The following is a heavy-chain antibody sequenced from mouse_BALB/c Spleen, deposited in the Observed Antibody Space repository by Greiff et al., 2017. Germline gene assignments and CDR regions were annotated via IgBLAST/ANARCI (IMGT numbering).Heavy chain of an antibody. CDR1: GFTFSSYA. V-gene: IGHV5-9-3*01. CDR3: AKYGKGGYYFDY. D-gene: IGHD2-10*02. J-gene: IGHJ2*01. Sequence: EVKLVESGGGLVKPGGSLKLSCAASGFTFSSYAMSWVRQTPEKRLEWVATISSGGSYTYYPDSVKGRFTISRDNAKNTLYLQMSSLRSEDTAMFYCAKYGKGGYYFDYRGQGTTLTVSS. CDR2: ISSGGSYT.